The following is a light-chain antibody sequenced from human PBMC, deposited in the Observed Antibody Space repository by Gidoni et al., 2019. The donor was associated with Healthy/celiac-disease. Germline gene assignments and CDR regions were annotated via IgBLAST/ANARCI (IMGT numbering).Light chain of an antibody. J-gene: IGLJ1*01. CDR3: AAWDDSLSGSYV. CDR2: RNN. Sequence: QSVLTQPPSASGAPGQGVTISCSGSSSNIGSNYVYWYQQLPRTAPKLLIYRNNQRPSGVPDRFSGSKSGTSASLAISGLRSEDEADYYCAAWDDSLSGSYVFGTGTKVTVL. CDR1: SSNIGSNY. V-gene: IGLV1-47*01.